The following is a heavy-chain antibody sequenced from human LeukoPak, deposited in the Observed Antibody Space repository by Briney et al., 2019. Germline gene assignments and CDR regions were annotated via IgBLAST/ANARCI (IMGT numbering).Heavy chain of an antibody. V-gene: IGHV4-30-2*01. CDR1: GGSISSGGYY. CDR3: ARDSWSAYTAMVTGDY. J-gene: IGHJ4*02. CDR2: IYHSRST. Sequence: SETLSLTCTVSGGSISSGGYYWSWIRQPPGKGLEWIGYIYHSRSTYYNPSLKSRVTISVDRSKNQFSLKLSSVTAADTAVYYCARDSWSAYTAMVTGDYWGQGTLVTVSS. D-gene: IGHD5-18*01.